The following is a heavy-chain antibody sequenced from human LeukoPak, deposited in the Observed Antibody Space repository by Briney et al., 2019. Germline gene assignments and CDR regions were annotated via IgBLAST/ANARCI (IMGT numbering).Heavy chain of an antibody. CDR1: GFDFSTYA. J-gene: IGHJ4*02. CDR3: AKGGLYSSGWYQKGY. CDR2: ISSRSGDST. V-gene: IGHV3-23*01. Sequence: GGSLRLSCAASGFDFSTYAMSWVRQAPGKGLEWVSGISSRSGDSTYYAESVKGRFTISRDNAKNSLYLQMNSLRAEDTALYYCAKGGLYSSGWYQKGYWGQGTLVTVSS. D-gene: IGHD6-19*01.